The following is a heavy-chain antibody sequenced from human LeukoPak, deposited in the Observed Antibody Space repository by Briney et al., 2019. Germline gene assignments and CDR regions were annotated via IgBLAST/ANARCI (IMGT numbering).Heavy chain of an antibody. D-gene: IGHD2-2*01. V-gene: IGHV3-21*01. CDR1: GFTFSSYS. J-gene: IGHJ4*02. Sequence: PGGSLRLSCAASGFTFSSYSMNWVRQAPGKGLEWVSSISSSSSYIYYADSVKGRFTISRDNAKNSLYLQMNSLRAEDTAVYYCAKDVGCSSTSCYNPHYWGQGTLVTVSS. CDR3: AKDVGCSSTSCYNPHY. CDR2: ISSSSSYI.